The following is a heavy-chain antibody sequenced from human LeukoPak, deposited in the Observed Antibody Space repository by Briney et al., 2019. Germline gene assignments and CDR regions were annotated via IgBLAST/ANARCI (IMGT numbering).Heavy chain of an antibody. D-gene: IGHD3-9*01. CDR3: ARHDYDILTGYSPPEAWFDP. V-gene: IGHV1-69*05. J-gene: IGHJ5*02. Sequence: SVKVSCKASGGTFSSYAISLVRQAPGQGLEWMGGIIPIFGTANYAQKFQGRVTITTDESTSTAYMELSSLRSEDTAVYYCARHDYDILTGYSPPEAWFDPWGQGTLVTVSS. CDR1: GGTFSSYA. CDR2: IIPIFGTA.